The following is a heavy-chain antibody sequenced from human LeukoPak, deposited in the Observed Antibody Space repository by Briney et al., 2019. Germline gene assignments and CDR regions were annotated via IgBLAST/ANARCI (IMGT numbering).Heavy chain of an antibody. V-gene: IGHV3-21*01. J-gene: IGHJ4*02. CDR2: ISSSSSYI. CDR3: AGGMLLDY. Sequence: GRSLRLSRAASGFTLSSYSMNWVSQAPGKGLEGVSSISSSSSYIYYADSVRGRFTTSRDNAKSSRYLQMNRLRAEETAVYYCAGGMLLDYWGQGTLVTVSS. D-gene: IGHD2-15*01. CDR1: GFTLSSYS.